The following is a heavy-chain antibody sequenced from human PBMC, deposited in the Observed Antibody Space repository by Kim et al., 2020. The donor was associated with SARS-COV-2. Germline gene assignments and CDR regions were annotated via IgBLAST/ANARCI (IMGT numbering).Heavy chain of an antibody. CDR2: IDPSDSYT. D-gene: IGHD3-3*01. Sequence: GESLKISCKGSGYSFTSYWISWVRQMPGKGLEWMGRIDPSDSYTNYSPSFQGHVTISADKSISTAYLQWSSLKASDTAMYYCARSRAFNYDFWSGTPHDYWGQGTLVTVSS. CDR3: ARSRAFNYDFWSGTPHDY. J-gene: IGHJ4*02. CDR1: GYSFTSYW. V-gene: IGHV5-10-1*01.